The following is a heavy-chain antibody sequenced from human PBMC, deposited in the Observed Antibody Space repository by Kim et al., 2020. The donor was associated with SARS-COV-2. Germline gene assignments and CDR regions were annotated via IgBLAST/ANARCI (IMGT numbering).Heavy chain of an antibody. Sequence: GGSLRLSCAASGFTFADYAMHWVRRPPGKGLEWVSGVTWNSKIIAYADSVKGRFTISRDNAKNSLYLQMNSLRAEDTAFYYCTKDSAYTGGWADFDYWGQGTLVTVSS. CDR1: GFTFADYA. D-gene: IGHD2-8*02. CDR3: TKDSAYTGGWADFDY. CDR2: VTWNSKII. V-gene: IGHV3-9*01. J-gene: IGHJ4*02.